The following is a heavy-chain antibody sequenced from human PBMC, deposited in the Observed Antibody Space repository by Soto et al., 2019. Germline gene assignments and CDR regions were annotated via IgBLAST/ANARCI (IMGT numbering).Heavy chain of an antibody. D-gene: IGHD2-2*02. CDR3: ATFEPIGRKASTYILDY. Sequence: ASVKVSCKVSGYTLTELSMHWVRQAPGKGLEWMGGFDPEDGETIYAQKFQGRVTMTEDTSTDTAYMVLSSLRSEDTAVYYCATFEPIGRKASTYILDYWGPGXLVTVYS. CDR2: FDPEDGET. CDR1: GYTLTELS. J-gene: IGHJ4*02. V-gene: IGHV1-24*01.